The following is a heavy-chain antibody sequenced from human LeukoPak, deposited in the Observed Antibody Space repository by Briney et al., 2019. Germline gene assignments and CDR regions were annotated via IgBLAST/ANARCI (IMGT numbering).Heavy chain of an antibody. CDR2: IIPIFGTA. J-gene: IGHJ4*02. D-gene: IGHD3-22*01. Sequence: GASVKVSCKASGGTFSNYAINWVRQAPGQGLEWMGGIIPIFGTANYAQEFQGRVTITADKSTSTVYMELNSLKSEDTAVYYCARGWDYDSGGRPTAYVYWGQGTLVTVSS. CDR1: GGTFSNYA. CDR3: ARGWDYDSGGRPTAYVY. V-gene: IGHV1-69*06.